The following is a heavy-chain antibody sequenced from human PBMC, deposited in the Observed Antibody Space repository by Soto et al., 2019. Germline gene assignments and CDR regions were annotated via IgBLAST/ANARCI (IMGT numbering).Heavy chain of an antibody. V-gene: IGHV3-33*01. J-gene: IGHJ4*02. CDR1: GFTFSSYG. CDR2: IWYDGSNK. Sequence: GSLRLSCAASGFTFSSYGMHWVRQAPGKGLEWVAVIWYDGSNKYYADSVKGRFTISRDNSKNTLYLQMNSLRAEDTAVYYCARDPRLYGSGSYLDYWGQGTLVTVSS. CDR3: ARDPRLYGSGSYLDY. D-gene: IGHD3-10*01.